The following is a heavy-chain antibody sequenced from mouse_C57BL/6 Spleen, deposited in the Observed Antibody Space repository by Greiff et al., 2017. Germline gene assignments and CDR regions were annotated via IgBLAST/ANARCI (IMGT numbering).Heavy chain of an antibody. CDR3: ARWGSYYAMDY. CDR1: GYTFTSYW. Sequence: VQLVESGAELAKPGASVKLSCKASGYTFTSYWMHWVKQRPGQGLEWIGYINPSSGYTKYNQKFKGKATLTADKSSSTAYMQLSSLTYEDSAVYYCARWGSYYAMDYWGQGTSVTVSS. J-gene: IGHJ4*01. V-gene: IGHV1-7*01. CDR2: INPSSGYT.